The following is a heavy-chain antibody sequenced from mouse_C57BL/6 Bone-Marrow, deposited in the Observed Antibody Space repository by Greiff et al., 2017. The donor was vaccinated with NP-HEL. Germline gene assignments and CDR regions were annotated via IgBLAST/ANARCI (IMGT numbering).Heavy chain of an antibody. V-gene: IGHV5-17*01. J-gene: IGHJ3*01. CDR3: ARGPVGGFAY. D-gene: IGHD1-1*01. Sequence: VQLKESGGGLVKPGGSLKLSCAASGFTFSDYGMHWVRQAPEKGLEWVAYISSGSSTIYYADTVKGRFTISRDNAKNTLFLQMTSLRSEDTAMYYCARGPVGGFAYWGQGTLVTVSA. CDR1: GFTFSDYG. CDR2: ISSGSSTI.